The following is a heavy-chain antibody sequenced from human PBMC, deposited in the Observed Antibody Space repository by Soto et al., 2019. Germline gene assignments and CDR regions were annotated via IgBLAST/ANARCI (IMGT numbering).Heavy chain of an antibody. J-gene: IGHJ4*02. CDR3: ARDLGGYCSRTSCSPFDY. CDR1: GFTFSRYA. V-gene: IGHV3-30-3*01. CDR2: ISSDGSNK. D-gene: IGHD2-2*01. Sequence: PGGSLRLSCAASGFTFSRYAIHWVRQAPGKGLEWVAVISSDGSNKDYADSVKGRFTISRDNSKNTLSLRMISLRPEDTAVYFCARDLGGYCSRTSCSPFDYWGKGTLVTVSS.